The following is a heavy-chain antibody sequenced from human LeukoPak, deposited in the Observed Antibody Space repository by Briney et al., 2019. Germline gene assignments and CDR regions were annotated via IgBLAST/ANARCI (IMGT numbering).Heavy chain of an antibody. CDR3: ARTPSITGTTGWFDP. Sequence: GDSLKISCMTSGQSFTNYWIGWVRQMPGKGLEWMGIIHPGGSEVQYSLAFQGQVTISADKSINTAYLQWSSLKASDTAMYYCARTPSITGTTGWFDPWGQGTLVTVSS. CDR1: GQSFTNYW. V-gene: IGHV5-51*01. CDR2: IHPGGSEV. J-gene: IGHJ5*02. D-gene: IGHD1-7*01.